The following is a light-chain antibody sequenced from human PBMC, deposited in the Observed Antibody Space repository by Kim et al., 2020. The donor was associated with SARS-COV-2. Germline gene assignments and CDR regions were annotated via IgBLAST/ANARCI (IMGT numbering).Light chain of an antibody. Sequence: RVTISCRGSDSSIGAGYDVQGDQQLPGTAPKLLMYNDNNRPSGVPDRFSVSKSGTSASLAITGLQAEDEADYFCQSYDSGPTAWVFGGGTQLTVL. CDR2: NDN. J-gene: IGLJ3*02. V-gene: IGLV1-40*01. CDR1: DSSIGAGYD. CDR3: QSYDSGPTAWV.